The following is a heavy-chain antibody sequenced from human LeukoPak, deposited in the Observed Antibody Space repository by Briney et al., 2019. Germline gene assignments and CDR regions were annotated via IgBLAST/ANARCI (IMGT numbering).Heavy chain of an antibody. V-gene: IGHV3-23*01. J-gene: IGHJ5*02. CDR2: ISGSGGST. Sequence: GGSLRLSCAASGFTFSSYAMSWVRQAPGKGLEWVSAISGSGGSTYYADSVKGRFTISRDNSKNTLYLQMNSLRAEDTAVYYCAKYEFGYSSGWYTWFDPWGQGTLVTVSS. CDR3: AKYEFGYSSGWYTWFDP. CDR1: GFTFSSYA. D-gene: IGHD6-19*01.